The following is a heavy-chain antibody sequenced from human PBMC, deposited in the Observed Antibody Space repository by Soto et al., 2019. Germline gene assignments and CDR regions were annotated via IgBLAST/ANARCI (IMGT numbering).Heavy chain of an antibody. CDR3: AMDRPRLTQNFLDVY. J-gene: IGHJ4*02. Sequence: QIQLVQSGAEVKKPGASVKVSCKASGYTFTDHGISWVRQAPGQGFEWMGWISAYNDYTAYAQKFQGRVTMTTYKYTNTAYMELRSLTSDDTALYYCAMDRPRLTQNFLDVYWGQGTLVTVSS. CDR2: ISAYNDYT. V-gene: IGHV1-18*01. D-gene: IGHD3-16*01. CDR1: GYTFTDHG.